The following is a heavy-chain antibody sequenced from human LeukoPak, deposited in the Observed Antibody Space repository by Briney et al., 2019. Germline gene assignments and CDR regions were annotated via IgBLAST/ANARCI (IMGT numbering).Heavy chain of an antibody. V-gene: IGHV3-30*04. Sequence: PGRSLRLSCAASGFTFSTYAMHWVRQAPAKGLDWVAVISNDGRDKYYADSVKGRFTISRDNSKNTLDLQMNSLRVDDTAVYYCARGAWTATQPINDWGQGTLVTVSS. CDR3: ARGAWTATQPIND. D-gene: IGHD2-21*02. CDR2: ISNDGRDK. J-gene: IGHJ4*02. CDR1: GFTFSTYA.